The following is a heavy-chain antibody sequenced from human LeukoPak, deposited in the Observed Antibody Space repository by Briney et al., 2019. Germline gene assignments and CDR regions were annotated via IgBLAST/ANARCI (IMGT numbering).Heavy chain of an antibody. J-gene: IGHJ3*02. CDR2: LHPVTGGT. V-gene: IGHV1-46*01. CDR1: GYTFTTYL. CDR3: ARDPANGRPDAYDI. Sequence: GASVKVSCKASGYTFTTYLIHCVRQAPGQGLEWMGELHPVTGGTNYAQKIQGRVTMTRDTSTSTVYLELSSLTSEDTAVYFCARDPANGRPDAYDIWGLGTRVAVSS. D-gene: IGHD1-26*01.